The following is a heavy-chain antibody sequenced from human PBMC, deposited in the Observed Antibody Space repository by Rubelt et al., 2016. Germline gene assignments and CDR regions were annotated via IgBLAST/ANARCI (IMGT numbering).Heavy chain of an antibody. V-gene: IGHV3-23*01. CDR1: GFTFSSYA. CDR2: ISSSAGST. D-gene: IGHD6-13*01. J-gene: IGHJ4*02. CDR3: AKDGRLAAAGRPDY. Sequence: EVQLLESGGGLVQPGGSLRLSCAASGFTFSSYAMNWVRQAPGKGLEWVSSISSSAGSTYYADSVKGRFPIYRDNSKNTLYLQMNSLRAEDTAVYYCAKDGRLAAAGRPDYWGQGTLVTVSS.